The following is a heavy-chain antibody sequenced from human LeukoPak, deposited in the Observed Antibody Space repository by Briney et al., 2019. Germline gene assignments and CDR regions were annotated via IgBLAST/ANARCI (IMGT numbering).Heavy chain of an antibody. CDR2: IIPIFGTA. Sequence: GASVNVSCKASGGTFSSYSISWVRQAPGQGLEWMGGIIPIFGTANYAQKFQGRVTITADDSTSTAYMELSSLRSEDTAVYYCARNYDFRSGYYPLDSWGQGTLVTVSS. D-gene: IGHD3-3*01. CDR1: GGTFSSYS. V-gene: IGHV1-69*13. CDR3: ARNYDFRSGYYPLDS. J-gene: IGHJ4*02.